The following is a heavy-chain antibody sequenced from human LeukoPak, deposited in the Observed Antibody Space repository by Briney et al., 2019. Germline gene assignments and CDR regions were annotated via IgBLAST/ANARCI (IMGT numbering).Heavy chain of an antibody. J-gene: IGHJ5*02. D-gene: IGHD3-22*01. CDR1: GFTFSSYS. V-gene: IGHV3-48*02. CDR3: ARGSGYYPYTVSGFDP. Sequence: QSGGSLRLSCAASGFTFSSYSMNWVRQAPGKGLEWVSYISSSSSTIYYADSVKGRFTISRDNAKNSLYLQMNSLRDEDTAVYYCARGSGYYPYTVSGFDPWGQGTLVTVSS. CDR2: ISSSSSTI.